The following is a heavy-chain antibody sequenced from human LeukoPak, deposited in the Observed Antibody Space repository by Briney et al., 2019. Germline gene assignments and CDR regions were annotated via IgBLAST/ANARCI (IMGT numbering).Heavy chain of an antibody. CDR3: ARVIYSSGFDY. J-gene: IGHJ4*02. Sequence: PSDTLSLTSTGSVGSVSSVSYYWSWIRQPPGKGLYWIGYIYYSGSTNYNPSLKSRVTISVDTSKNQFSLKLSSVTAADTAVYYCARVIYSSGFDYWGQGTLVTVSS. V-gene: IGHV4-61*01. CDR2: IYYSGST. CDR1: VGSVSSVSYY. D-gene: IGHD6-19*01.